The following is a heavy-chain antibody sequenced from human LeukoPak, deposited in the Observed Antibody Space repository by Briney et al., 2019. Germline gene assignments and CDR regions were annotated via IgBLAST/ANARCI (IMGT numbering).Heavy chain of an antibody. CDR2: IRTRSHNVPP. V-gene: IGHV3-73*01. J-gene: IGHJ5*02. D-gene: IGHD4-11*01. Sequence: GGSLRLSCAASGFSFSASSMHWVRQASGQRLEWVGRIRTRSHNVPPVYAASVDGRFTISRDDSKNTMYLHMSSLKTDDTAVYYCTLPGTGNYDRSWGQGTLVTVSS. CDR1: GFSFSASS. CDR3: TLPGTGNYDRS.